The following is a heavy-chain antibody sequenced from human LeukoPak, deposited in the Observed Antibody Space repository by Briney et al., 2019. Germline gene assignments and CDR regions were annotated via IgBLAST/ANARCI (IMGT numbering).Heavy chain of an antibody. V-gene: IGHV3-30*18. CDR2: ISYDGSSK. CDR1: GFTFSNYG. D-gene: IGHD1-26*01. CDR3: AKNSGSTAL. Sequence: PGGSLRLSCAASGFTFSNYGMHWVRQAPGKGLEWVSVISYDGSSKYYADSVKGRFTIPRDNSKNTLYLQMNSLRAEDTAMYYCAKNSGSTALWGQGTLVTVSS. J-gene: IGHJ4*02.